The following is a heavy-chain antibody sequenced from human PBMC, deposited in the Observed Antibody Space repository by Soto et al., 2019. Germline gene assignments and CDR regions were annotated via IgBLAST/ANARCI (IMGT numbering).Heavy chain of an antibody. CDR2: ISSSGASI. D-gene: IGHD6-13*01. Sequence: GGSLRLSCAASGFTFSDYYMSWIRQAPGKGLEWVSYISSSGASIYYADSVKGRFTISRDNAENSLSLQMNSLRAEDTAVYYCVRGGWSSSGGIAASWGQGTLVTVSS. CDR3: VRGGWSSSGGIAAS. V-gene: IGHV3-11*01. CDR1: GFTFSDYY. J-gene: IGHJ5*02.